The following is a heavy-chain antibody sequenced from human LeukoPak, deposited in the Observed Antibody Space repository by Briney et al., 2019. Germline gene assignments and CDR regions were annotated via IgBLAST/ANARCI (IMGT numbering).Heavy chain of an antibody. J-gene: IGHJ5*02. Sequence: GVSVKVSCKASGYTFTSYGISWVRQAPGQGLEWMGWISAYNGNTNYAQKLQGRVTMTTDTSTSTAYMELRSLRSDDTAVYYCARFSYGSGSYYNSNWFDPWGQGTLVTVSS. CDR2: ISAYNGNT. D-gene: IGHD3-10*01. CDR3: ARFSYGSGSYYNSNWFDP. V-gene: IGHV1-18*01. CDR1: GYTFTSYG.